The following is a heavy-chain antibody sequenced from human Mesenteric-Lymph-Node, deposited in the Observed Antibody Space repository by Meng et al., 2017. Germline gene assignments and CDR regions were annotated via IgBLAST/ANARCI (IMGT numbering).Heavy chain of an antibody. CDR2: ISGSGGST. CDR1: GFTFSSYA. CDR3: ARDLSPDSSGYYERVHVYYYGMDV. V-gene: IGHV3-23*01. Sequence: GGSLRLSCAASGFTFSSYAMSWVRQAPGKGLEWVSAISGSGGSTYYADSVKGRFTISRDNSKNTLYLQMNSLRAEDTAVYYCARDLSPDSSGYYERVHVYYYGMDVWGQGTTVTVSS. D-gene: IGHD3-22*01. J-gene: IGHJ6*02.